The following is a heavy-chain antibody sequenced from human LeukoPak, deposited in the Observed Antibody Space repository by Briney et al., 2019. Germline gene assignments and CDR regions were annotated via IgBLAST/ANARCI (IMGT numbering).Heavy chain of an antibody. CDR3: ARDLYYYDSSGYYYYDY. CDR2: INPNSGGT. J-gene: IGHJ4*02. D-gene: IGHD3-22*01. V-gene: IGHV1-2*02. Sequence: GASVKVSCKASGYTFTGYYMHWVRQAPGQGLEWMGWINPNSGGTNYAQKFQGRVTMTTDTSTSTAYMELRSLRSDDTAVYYCARDLYYYDSSGYYYYDYWGQGTLVTVSS. CDR1: GYTFTGYY.